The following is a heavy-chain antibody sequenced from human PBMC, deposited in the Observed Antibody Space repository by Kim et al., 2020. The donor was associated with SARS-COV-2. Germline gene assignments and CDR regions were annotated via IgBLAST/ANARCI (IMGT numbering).Heavy chain of an antibody. CDR2: IYSGGST. V-gene: IGHV3-53*04. CDR1: GFTVSSNY. J-gene: IGHJ4*02. Sequence: GGSLRLSCAASGFTVSSNYMSWVRQAPGKGLEWVSVIYSGGSTYYADSVKGRFTISRHNSKNTLYLQMNSLRAEDTAVYYCARGVPWARYSSSWYYFDYWGQGTLVTVSS. D-gene: IGHD6-13*01. CDR3: ARGVPWARYSSSWYYFDY.